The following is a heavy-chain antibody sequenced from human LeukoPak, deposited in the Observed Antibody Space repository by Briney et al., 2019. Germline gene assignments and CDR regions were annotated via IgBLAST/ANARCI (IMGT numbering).Heavy chain of an antibody. V-gene: IGHV1-18*01. Sequence: GASVKVSCKASGYTFTSYGISWVRQAPGQGVEWMGWISAYNGNTNYAQKLQGRVTMTTDTSTSTAYMELRSLRSDDTAVYYCARDGPYGRSYSSRWYVFDHWGQGTLVTVSS. J-gene: IGHJ4*02. D-gene: IGHD6-19*01. CDR3: ARDGPYGRSYSSRWYVFDH. CDR1: GYTFTSYG. CDR2: ISAYNGNT.